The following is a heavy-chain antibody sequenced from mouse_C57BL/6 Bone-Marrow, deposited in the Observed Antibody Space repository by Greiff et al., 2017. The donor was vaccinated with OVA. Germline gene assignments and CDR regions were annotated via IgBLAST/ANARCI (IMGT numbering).Heavy chain of an antibody. Sequence: QVQLQQPGAELVKPGASVKMSCKASGYTFTSYWITWVKQRPGQGLEWIGDIYPGSGSTNYNAKFKSKATMTVDTSSSTAYMQLSSRTSEDSAVDYCARESRITTVVATDYWGQGTTLTVSS. CDR2: IYPGSGST. CDR3: ARESRITTVVATDY. CDR1: GYTFTSYW. D-gene: IGHD1-1*01. V-gene: IGHV1-55*01. J-gene: IGHJ2*01.